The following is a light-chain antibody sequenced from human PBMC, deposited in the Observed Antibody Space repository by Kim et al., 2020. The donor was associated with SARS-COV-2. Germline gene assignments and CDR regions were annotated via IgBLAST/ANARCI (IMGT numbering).Light chain of an antibody. V-gene: IGKV1-6*01. J-gene: IGKJ1*01. Sequence: AIQMTQSPPSLSASVGDRVNITCRASQGIRNELGWYQQKSGKAPKLLIYAASSLQSGVPSRFSGSGSGTDFTLTINSLQPEDFATYYCLHDYNYVWTFGQGTKVDIK. CDR1: QGIRNE. CDR3: LHDYNYVWT. CDR2: AAS.